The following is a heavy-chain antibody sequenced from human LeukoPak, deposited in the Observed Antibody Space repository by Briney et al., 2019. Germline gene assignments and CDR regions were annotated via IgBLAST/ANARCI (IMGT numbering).Heavy chain of an antibody. J-gene: IGHJ3*02. V-gene: IGHV3-48*04. CDR2: ISRSSGTI. CDR3: AREPPTADDAFDI. Sequence: PGGSLRLSCAAAGFSLSSYSMNWVHQAPGKGLEWLSYISRSSGTILYADSVKGRFTISRDNAKNSLYLQMNSLRVEDTAVYYCAREPPTADDAFDIWGQGTMVTVSS. D-gene: IGHD6-13*01. CDR1: GFSLSSYS.